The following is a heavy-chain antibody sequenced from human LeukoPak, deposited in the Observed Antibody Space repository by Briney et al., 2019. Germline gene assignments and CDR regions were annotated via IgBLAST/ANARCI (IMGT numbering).Heavy chain of an antibody. V-gene: IGHV1-2*02. J-gene: IGHJ5*02. CDR2: INPNSGGT. D-gene: IGHD3-10*01. Sequence: ASVKVSCKASGYTFTGYYMHWVRQAPGQGLEWMGWINPNSGGTNYAQKFQGRVTMTRDTSISTAYMELSRLRSDDTAVYYCAGVRGSGSYYVFKYNWFDPWGQGTLVTVSS. CDR1: GYTFTGYY. CDR3: AGVRGSGSYYVFKYNWFDP.